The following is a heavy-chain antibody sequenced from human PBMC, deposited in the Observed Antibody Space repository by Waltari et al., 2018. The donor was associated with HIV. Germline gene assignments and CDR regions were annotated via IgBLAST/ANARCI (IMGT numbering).Heavy chain of an antibody. J-gene: IGHJ4*02. V-gene: IGHV4-31*03. Sequence: QVQLQESGPGLVKPSQTLSLTCPVSGGSISSYGYYWSWIRQYPGKCLEWIGYIYNSGSTYYHPSLKIRVTISVDTSKNQFSLKLISGTAADTAVYYCAREGGSSSYDYWGQGTLVTVSP. CDR1: GGSISSYGYY. CDR3: AREGGSSSYDY. D-gene: IGHD2-15*01. CDR2: IYNSGST.